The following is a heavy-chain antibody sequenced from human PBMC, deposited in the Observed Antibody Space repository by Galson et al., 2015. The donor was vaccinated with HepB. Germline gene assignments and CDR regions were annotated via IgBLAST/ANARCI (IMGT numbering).Heavy chain of an antibody. D-gene: IGHD2-2*01. Sequence: SLRLSCAASTFTFSNYAMSWVRHAPGKGLEWVSVISSSGGSTHYADSVKGRFTISRDVSKNEVYLQMNSLRAEDTAVYYCARPQKGIPAATPIYYYYGMDVWGQGTAVTVSS. CDR1: TFTFSNYA. CDR3: ARPQKGIPAATPIYYYYGMDV. CDR2: ISSSGGST. J-gene: IGHJ6*02. V-gene: IGHV3-23*01.